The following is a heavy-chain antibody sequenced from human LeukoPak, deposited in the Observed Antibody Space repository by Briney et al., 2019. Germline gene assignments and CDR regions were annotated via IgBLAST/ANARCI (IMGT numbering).Heavy chain of an antibody. Sequence: SETLSLTCAVYGGSFSGYYWSWICQPPGKGLEWIGEINHSGSTNYNPSLKSRVTISVDTSKNQFSLKLSSVTAADTAVYYCARGRGIAAAGKPTGYFQHWGQGTLVTVSS. V-gene: IGHV4-34*01. CDR1: GGSFSGYY. J-gene: IGHJ1*01. CDR2: INHSGST. D-gene: IGHD6-13*01. CDR3: ARGRGIAAAGKPTGYFQH.